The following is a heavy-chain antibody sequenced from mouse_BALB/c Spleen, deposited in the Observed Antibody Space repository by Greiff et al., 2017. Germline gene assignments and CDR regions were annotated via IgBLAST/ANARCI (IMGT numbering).Heavy chain of an antibody. Sequence: VQLQQSGAELVKPGASVKLSCTASGFNIKDTYMHWVKQRPEQGLEWIGRIDPANGNTKYDPKFQGKATITADTSSNTAYLQLSSLTSEDTAVYYCSRGKGNYAMDYWGQGTSVTVSS. CDR2: IDPANGNT. J-gene: IGHJ4*01. CDR1: GFNIKDTY. V-gene: IGHV14-3*02. CDR3: SRGKGNYAMDY.